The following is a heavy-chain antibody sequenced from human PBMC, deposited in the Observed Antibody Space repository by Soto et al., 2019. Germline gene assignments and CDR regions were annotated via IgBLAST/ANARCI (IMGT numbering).Heavy chain of an antibody. CDR2: ISYDGSNK. CDR1: GFTFSSYG. Sequence: GSLSLSCAASGFTFSSYGMHWVHQAPGKGLEWVAVISYDGSNKYYADSVKGRFTISRDNSKNTLYLQMNSLRAEDTAVYYCAKDGYSGYDPPYVDYWGQGTLVTVSS. V-gene: IGHV3-30*18. J-gene: IGHJ4*02. D-gene: IGHD5-12*01. CDR3: AKDGYSGYDPPYVDY.